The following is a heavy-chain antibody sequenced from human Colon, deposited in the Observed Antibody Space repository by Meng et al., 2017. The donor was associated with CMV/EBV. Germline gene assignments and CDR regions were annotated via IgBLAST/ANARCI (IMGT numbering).Heavy chain of an antibody. V-gene: IGHV3-21*01. D-gene: IGHD2-2*01. CDR2: ISNSGSSK. Sequence: GGSLRLSCAGSGFIFSSYGMNWVRQAPGKGLEWVSSISNSGSSKNYADSVKGRFTISRDNAQNSLYLQIHSLRAEDTAVYYCARVAITDQYCSTTSCRDDAFDVWGRGTLVTVSS. CDR1: GFIFSSYG. CDR3: ARVAITDQYCSTTSCRDDAFDV. J-gene: IGHJ3*01.